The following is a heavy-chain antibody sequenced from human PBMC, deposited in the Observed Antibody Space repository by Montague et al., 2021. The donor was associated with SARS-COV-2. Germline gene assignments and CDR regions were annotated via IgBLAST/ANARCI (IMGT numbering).Heavy chain of an antibody. CDR2: VSASGST. V-gene: IGHV4-4*07. CDR3: ARDVVAAPGTFDY. D-gene: IGHD6-13*01. J-gene: IGHJ4*02. Sequence: ETLSLTCTVSGDSISYFYWGWIRQHAGKGLEWIGRVSASGSTNYNPSLNSRVTMSVDTSKKQFSLRLSPVTAADTAVYYCARDVVAAPGTFDYWGQGTLVTVSS. CDR1: GDSISYFY.